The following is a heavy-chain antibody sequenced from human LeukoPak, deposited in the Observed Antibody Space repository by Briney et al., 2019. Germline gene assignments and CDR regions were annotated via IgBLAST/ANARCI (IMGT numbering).Heavy chain of an antibody. D-gene: IGHD3-9*01. CDR1: GFTFSSYG. CDR2: INSDGSTT. CDR3: ARDPRSYDILTGYYYYYGMDV. V-gene: IGHV3-74*01. Sequence: PGGSLRLSCAASGFTFSSYGMHWVRQAPGKGLVWVSRINSDGSTTSYADSVKGRFTISRDNAKNTLYLQMNSLRAEDTAVYYCARDPRSYDILTGYYYYYGMDVWGKGTTVTVSS. J-gene: IGHJ6*04.